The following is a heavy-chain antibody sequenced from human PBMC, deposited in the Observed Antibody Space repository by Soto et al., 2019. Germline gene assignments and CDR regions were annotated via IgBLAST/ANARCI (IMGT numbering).Heavy chain of an antibody. CDR3: ARRTGYNHPDY. CDR2: IWYDGSNK. V-gene: IGHV3-33*01. Sequence: GGSLRLSCAASGFTFSSYGMHWVRQAPGKGLEWVAVIWYDGSNKYYADSVKGRFTISGDNSKNTLYLQMNSLRAEDTAVYYCARRTGYNHPDYWGQGTLVTVSS. J-gene: IGHJ4*02. D-gene: IGHD5-12*01. CDR1: GFTFSSYG.